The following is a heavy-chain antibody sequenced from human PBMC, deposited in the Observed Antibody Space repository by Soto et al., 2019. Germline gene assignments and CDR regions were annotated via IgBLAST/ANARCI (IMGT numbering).Heavy chain of an antibody. CDR1: GGSISTSNW. V-gene: IGHV4-4*02. Sequence: QVQLQESGPGLVKPSGTLSLTCAVSGGSISTSNWWSWVRQPPGKGLEWIGEVYRTGSTNYNPSREGRLTISVDKSKTQFSLKLTSVTAADTAVYYCARARATIAAAAIFDCWGQGTLVTVSS. D-gene: IGHD6-13*01. J-gene: IGHJ4*02. CDR3: ARARATIAAAAIFDC. CDR2: VYRTGST.